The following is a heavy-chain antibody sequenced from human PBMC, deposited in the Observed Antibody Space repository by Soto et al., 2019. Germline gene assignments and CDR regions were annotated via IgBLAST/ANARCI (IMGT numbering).Heavy chain of an antibody. Sequence: QVQLVESGGGVVQPGRSLRLSCAASGFTFSSYGMHWVRQAPGKGLEWVAVIWYDGSNKYYADSVKGRFTIYRDNSKNTLYLQMNSLRAEDTAVYYCAREGGQYYDFWSGFQTWGQGTLVTVSS. J-gene: IGHJ4*02. D-gene: IGHD3-3*01. CDR2: IWYDGSNK. V-gene: IGHV3-33*01. CDR3: AREGGQYYDFWSGFQT. CDR1: GFTFSSYG.